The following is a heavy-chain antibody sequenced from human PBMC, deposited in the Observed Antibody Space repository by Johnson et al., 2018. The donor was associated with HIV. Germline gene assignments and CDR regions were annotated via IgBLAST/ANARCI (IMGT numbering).Heavy chain of an antibody. CDR2: IRYDGSNK. CDR1: GFTFSSYG. CDR3: AKIRITMIVVVEGVDAFDI. J-gene: IGHJ3*02. D-gene: IGHD3-22*01. Sequence: QVQLVESGGGVVQPGGSLRLSCAASGFTFSSYGMHWVRQAPGKGLEWVAFIRYDGSNKYYADSVKGRFTISRDNSKNTLYLQMNSLRAEDTAMYYCAKIRITMIVVVEGVDAFDIWGQGTMVTVSS. V-gene: IGHV3-30*02.